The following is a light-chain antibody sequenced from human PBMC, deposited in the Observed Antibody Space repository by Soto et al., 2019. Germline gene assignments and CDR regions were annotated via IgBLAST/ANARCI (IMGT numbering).Light chain of an antibody. V-gene: IGKV1-27*01. CDR2: AAS. CDR1: LTISRY. J-gene: IGKJ4*01. CDR3: QKYNSAPRT. Sequence: EIQTTQSPSSLSAFVGGSVTIICWGRLTISRYLAWYQQKAGKLPHLMIYAASTLQAGVPSRSSGRGYRTDDTLTICSLQPEDVAAYYCQKYNSAPRTFGGGTKVAIK.